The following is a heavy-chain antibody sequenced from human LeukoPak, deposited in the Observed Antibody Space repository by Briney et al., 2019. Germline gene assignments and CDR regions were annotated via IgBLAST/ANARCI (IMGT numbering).Heavy chain of an antibody. Sequence: PGGSLRLSCAASGFSFSTYSMHWVRQAPGKGLEWVSYISSSSGLIYYADSVKGRFTISRDNAKNSLYLQTNSLRAEDTAVYYCARAGQEWFGELGFDQWGQGTLVIVSS. CDR2: ISSSSGLI. J-gene: IGHJ4*02. D-gene: IGHD3-10*01. CDR1: GFSFSTYS. CDR3: ARAGQEWFGELGFDQ. V-gene: IGHV3-48*01.